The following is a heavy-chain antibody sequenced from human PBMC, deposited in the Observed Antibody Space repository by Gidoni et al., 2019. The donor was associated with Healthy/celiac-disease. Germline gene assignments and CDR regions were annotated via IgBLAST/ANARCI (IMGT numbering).Heavy chain of an antibody. D-gene: IGHD3-22*01. CDR1: GGSISISSYY. J-gene: IGHJ4*02. CDR3: ARSTYYYDSSGSPAPSFDY. CDR2: IYYSGST. Sequence: QLQLQESGPGLVTPSETLSLTCTVSGGSISISSYYWGWLRQPPGKGLEWIGSIYYSGSTYYNPSLKSRVTISVDTSKNQLSLKLSSVTAADTAVYYCARSTYYYDSSGSPAPSFDYWGQGTLVTVSS. V-gene: IGHV4-39*01.